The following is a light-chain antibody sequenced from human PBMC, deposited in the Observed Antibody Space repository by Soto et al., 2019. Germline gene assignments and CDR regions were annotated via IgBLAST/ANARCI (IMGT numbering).Light chain of an antibody. V-gene: IGKV3-11*01. CDR3: QQRRNWPLT. CDR1: QSVSSY. CDR2: DAS. J-gene: IGKJ4*01. Sequence: EIVLTQSPATLSLSPGERATFSCRASQSVSSYLAWYQQKPGQAPRLLIYDASNRATGIPARFSGSGSGTDFTLTISSLEPEDFAVYYCQQRRNWPLTFGGGTKVEIK.